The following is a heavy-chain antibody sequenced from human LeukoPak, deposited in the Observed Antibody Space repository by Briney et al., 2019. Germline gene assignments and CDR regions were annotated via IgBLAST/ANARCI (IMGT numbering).Heavy chain of an antibody. V-gene: IGHV4-59*12. CDR1: GGSINYYY. J-gene: IGHJ4*02. CDR3: ARSLIAAAPHADY. D-gene: IGHD6-13*01. CDR2: IYYSGGT. Sequence: PSETLSLTCTVSGGSINYYYWMWIRQPPGKGLEWIGYIYYSGGTHYNPSLKSRVTISVDRSKNQFSLKLSSVTAADTAVYYCARSLIAAAPHADYWGQGTLVTVSS.